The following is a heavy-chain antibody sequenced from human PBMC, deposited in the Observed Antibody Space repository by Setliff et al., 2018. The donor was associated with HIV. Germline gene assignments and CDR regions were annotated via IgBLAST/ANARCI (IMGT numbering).Heavy chain of an antibody. CDR1: GFTFSGHV. D-gene: IGHD6-19*01. CDR3: ATEGGSSGHAGYFDY. V-gene: IGHV3-30*03. J-gene: IGHJ4*02. Sequence: TGGSMRLSCAASGFTFSGHVTHWGRQAPGKGLEWVSGLGSDGAVHYADSVRGRFTISSDNAGTTVYLQMSGLRAEDTAVHYCATEGGSSGHAGYFDYWGQGTLVTVSS. CDR2: LGSDGAV.